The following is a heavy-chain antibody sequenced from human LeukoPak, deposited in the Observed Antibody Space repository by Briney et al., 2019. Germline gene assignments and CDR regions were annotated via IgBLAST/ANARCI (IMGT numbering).Heavy chain of an antibody. D-gene: IGHD3-10*01. CDR2: INANSGGT. CDR1: GYTFTGYN. J-gene: IGHJ4*02. CDR3: ACASGNYYNGNYFDY. Sequence: GASVKVSCKASGYTFTGYNMHWVRQAPGQGLEWMGWINANSGGTNYAQKFKGRVTMTRDTSISTAFMELSRLSSDDTAVYYCACASGNYYNGNYFDYWGQGTLVTVSS. V-gene: IGHV1-2*02.